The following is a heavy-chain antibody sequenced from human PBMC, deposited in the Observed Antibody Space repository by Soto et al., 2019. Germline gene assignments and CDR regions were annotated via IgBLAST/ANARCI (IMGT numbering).Heavy chain of an antibody. J-gene: IGHJ6*02. Sequence: SETLSLTCTVSGGSISSYYWSWIRQPPGKGLEWIGYIYYSGSTYYNPSLKSRVTISVDTSKNQFSLKLSSVTAADTAVYYCARPNMVRGGGYYYYYYGMDVWGQGTTVTVSS. CDR2: IYYSGST. CDR1: GGSISSYY. CDR3: ARPNMVRGGGYYYYYYGMDV. D-gene: IGHD3-10*01. V-gene: IGHV4-59*04.